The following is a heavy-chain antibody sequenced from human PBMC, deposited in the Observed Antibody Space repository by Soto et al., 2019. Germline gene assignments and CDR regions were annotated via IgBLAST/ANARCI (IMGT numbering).Heavy chain of an antibody. CDR1: GGTFSSYA. Sequence: ASVKVSCKASGGTFSSYAISWVRQAPGQGLEWMGGIIPISGTANYAQKFQGRVTITADESTSTAYMELSSLRSEDTAVYYCARSQGSSTSLEIYYYYYYGMDVWGQGTAVTVSS. CDR3: ARSQGSSTSLEIYYYYYYGMDV. CDR2: IIPISGTA. J-gene: IGHJ6*02. V-gene: IGHV1-69*13. D-gene: IGHD2-2*01.